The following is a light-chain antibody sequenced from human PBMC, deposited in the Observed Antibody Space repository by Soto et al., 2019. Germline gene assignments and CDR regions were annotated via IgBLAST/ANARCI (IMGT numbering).Light chain of an antibody. Sequence: IHMTQSPSSLSASVGDRVTITCRASQRITTYLNWYQQKPGKAPKLLISTAATLQGGVPSRFSGSGSGTDFPLTITTLQPEDFATYFCHQSYSTPYTFGQGTKLEIK. CDR3: HQSYSTPYT. CDR2: TAA. CDR1: QRITTY. J-gene: IGKJ2*01. V-gene: IGKV1-39*01.